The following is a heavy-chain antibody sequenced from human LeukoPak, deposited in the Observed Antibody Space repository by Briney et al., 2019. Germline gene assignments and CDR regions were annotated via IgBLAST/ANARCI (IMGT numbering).Heavy chain of an antibody. CDR2: ISGSGGST. J-gene: IGHJ5*02. CDR1: GFTFSSYA. V-gene: IGHV3-23*01. D-gene: IGHD3-10*01. Sequence: GGSLRLSCAASGFTFSSYAMSWVRQAPGKGLEWVSAISGSGGSTYSADSVKGRFPISRDNYKNTLYLQMNSLRAEDTAVYYCAKYMVRGVSEENWFDPWGQGTLVTVSS. CDR3: AKYMVRGVSEENWFDP.